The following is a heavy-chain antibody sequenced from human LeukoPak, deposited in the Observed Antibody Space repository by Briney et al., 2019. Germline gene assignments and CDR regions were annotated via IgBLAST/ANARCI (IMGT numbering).Heavy chain of an antibody. J-gene: IGHJ4*02. CDR2: INHSGST. D-gene: IGHD3-22*01. CDR1: GGSFSGYY. V-gene: IGHV4-34*01. CDR3: ASSPVEYYYESSGYYPYGFDY. Sequence: PSETLSLTCAVYGGSFSGYYWSWIRQPPGKGLEWIGEINHSGSTNYNPSLKSRVTISVDTSKNQFSLKLSSVTAADTAVYYCASSPVEYYYESSGYYPYGFDYWGQGTLVTVSS.